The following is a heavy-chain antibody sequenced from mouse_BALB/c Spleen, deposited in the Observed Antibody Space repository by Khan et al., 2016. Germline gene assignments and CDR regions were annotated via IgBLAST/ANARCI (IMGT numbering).Heavy chain of an antibody. D-gene: IGHD1-1*01. J-gene: IGHJ3*01. CDR3: ARAYYYGSGFAY. Sequence: QVQLKESGPGLVAPSQSLSITCTVSGFSLTSYGVHWVRQPPGKGLEWLGVIWAGGSTNYNSALMSRLSISKDNSKSQVFLKMNSLQTDDTAMYYCARAYYYGSGFAYWGQGTLVTVSA. CDR2: IWAGGST. CDR1: GFSLTSYG. V-gene: IGHV2-9*02.